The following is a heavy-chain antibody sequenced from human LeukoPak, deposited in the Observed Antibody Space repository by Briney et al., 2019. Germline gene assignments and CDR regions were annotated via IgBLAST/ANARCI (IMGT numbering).Heavy chain of an antibody. CDR1: GYTFTSYG. CDR2: ISAYNGNT. J-gene: IGHJ6*02. V-gene: IGHV1-18*01. CDR3: ARDSLYCSGGSCYFRYYHGMDV. Sequence: ASVKVSCKASGYTFTSYGISWVRQAPGQGLEWMGWISAYNGNTNYAQKLQGRVTMTTDTSTSTAYMELRSLRSDDTAVYYCARDSLYCSGGSCYFRYYHGMDVWGQGTTVTVSS. D-gene: IGHD2-15*01.